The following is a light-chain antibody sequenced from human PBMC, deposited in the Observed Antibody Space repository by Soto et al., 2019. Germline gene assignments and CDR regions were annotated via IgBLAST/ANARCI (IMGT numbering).Light chain of an antibody. CDR3: QQDGSSPQT. J-gene: IGKJ1*01. CDR2: GAS. V-gene: IGKV3-20*01. CDR1: QSVSTNY. Sequence: EIVLTQSPGTLSLSPGERATLSCRASQSVSTNYLAWYQQKPGQAPRLLIYGASSRATGNPDRFSGSGSETDFTLTISRLEPEDFAVYYCQQDGSSPQTFGQGTKVEIK.